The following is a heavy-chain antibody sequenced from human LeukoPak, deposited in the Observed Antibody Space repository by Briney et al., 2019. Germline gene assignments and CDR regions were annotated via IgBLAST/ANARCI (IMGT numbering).Heavy chain of an antibody. Sequence: PGGSLRLSCAASGFTFSSYAMHWVRQAPGKGLEWVAVISYDGSNKYYADSVKGRFTISRDNSKNTLYLQMNSLRAEDTAVYYCAKDPGSQNWNDLAFDYWGQGTLVTVSS. J-gene: IGHJ4*02. V-gene: IGHV3-30-3*01. CDR2: ISYDGSNK. D-gene: IGHD1-1*01. CDR3: AKDPGSQNWNDLAFDY. CDR1: GFTFSSYA.